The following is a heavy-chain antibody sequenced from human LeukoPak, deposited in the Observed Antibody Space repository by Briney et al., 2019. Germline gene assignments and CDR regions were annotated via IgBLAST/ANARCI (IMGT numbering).Heavy chain of an antibody. V-gene: IGHV3-53*01. CDR2: IYSDNR. J-gene: IGHJ4*02. Sequence: GGSLRLSCTVSGFTVSSNSMSWVRQAPGKGLEWGSFIYSDNRHYSDSVKGRFTISRDSSKNTLYLQLNRLRAEDPAVYYCARRAGAYPHPYDYWGQGTLVTVSS. CDR3: ARRAGAYPHPYDY. CDR1: GFTVSSNS. D-gene: IGHD3-16*01.